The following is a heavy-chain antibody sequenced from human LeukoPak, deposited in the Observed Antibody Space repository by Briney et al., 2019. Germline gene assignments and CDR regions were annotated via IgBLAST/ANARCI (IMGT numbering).Heavy chain of an antibody. CDR3: GRDPKLGIRGYTYGYIDY. Sequence: ASVKVSCKTSGYTFISYAMNWVRQAPGQGLEWMGWINTNTGNPTYAQGFTGRYVFSLDTSVSTAYLQISGLKADDTAVYYCGRDPKLGIRGYTYGYIDYWGQGTLVTVSS. J-gene: IGHJ4*02. D-gene: IGHD5-18*01. V-gene: IGHV7-4-1*02. CDR2: INTNTGNP. CDR1: GYTFISYA.